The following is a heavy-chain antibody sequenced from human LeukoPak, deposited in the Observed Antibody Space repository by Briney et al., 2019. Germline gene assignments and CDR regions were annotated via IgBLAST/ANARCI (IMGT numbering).Heavy chain of an antibody. Sequence: PGGSLRLSCAASGFSFSNYGMHWVRHAPGKGLEWVAVIWYDGVNKYYADSVKGRFTISRDMPKNTLYLQMNSLRAEDTAVYYCAREGIVATLDYWGQGTLVTVSS. D-gene: IGHD5-12*01. CDR3: AREGIVATLDY. J-gene: IGHJ4*02. CDR2: IWYDGVNK. CDR1: GFSFSNYG. V-gene: IGHV3-33*01.